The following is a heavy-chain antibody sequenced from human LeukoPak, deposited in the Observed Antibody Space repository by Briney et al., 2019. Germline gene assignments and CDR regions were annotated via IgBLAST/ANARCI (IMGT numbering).Heavy chain of an antibody. Sequence: GRSLRLSCAAPGFTFSSYGMHWVRQAPGKGLEWVAVISYDGSNKYYADSVNGRFTISRDNSKNTLYLQMNSLRAEDTAVYYCAKDEQWLVDYWGQGTLVTVSS. CDR2: ISYDGSNK. D-gene: IGHD6-19*01. V-gene: IGHV3-30*18. CDR3: AKDEQWLVDY. CDR1: GFTFSSYG. J-gene: IGHJ4*02.